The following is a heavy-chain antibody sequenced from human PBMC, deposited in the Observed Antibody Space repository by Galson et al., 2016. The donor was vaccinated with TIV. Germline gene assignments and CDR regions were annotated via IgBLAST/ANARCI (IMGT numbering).Heavy chain of an antibody. CDR2: IHSSGST. CDR3: ARRSSGFDAFDI. J-gene: IGHJ3*02. CDR1: GGSIKSGGYF. Sequence: TLSPTCTVSGGSIKSGGYFWSWIRQHPGKALEWIGYIHSSGSTFYNPSLRSRVTISLDTSRDNFSLGLNSVTAADTAVYYCARRSSGFDAFDIWGPGTLVTVSP. D-gene: IGHD3-22*01. V-gene: IGHV4-31*03.